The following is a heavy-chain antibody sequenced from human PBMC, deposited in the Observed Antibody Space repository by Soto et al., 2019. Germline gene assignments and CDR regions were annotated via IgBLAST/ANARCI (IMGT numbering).Heavy chain of an antibody. CDR3: ARGARYFDWLFNRGSFDY. Sequence: QVQLVQSGAEVKKPGSSVKVSCKASGGTFNSYSVNWVRQAPGQGLEWMGRIIPMRGITNYAQKFQGKISITADKSANTAFMELSSLRSEDTAVYYCARGARYFDWLFNRGSFDYWGQGTLVTVSS. D-gene: IGHD3-9*01. J-gene: IGHJ4*02. V-gene: IGHV1-69*02. CDR1: GGTFNSYS. CDR2: IIPMRGIT.